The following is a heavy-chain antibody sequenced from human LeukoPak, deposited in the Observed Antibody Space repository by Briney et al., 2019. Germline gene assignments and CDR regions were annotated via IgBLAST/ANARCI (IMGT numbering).Heavy chain of an antibody. CDR2: IYTSGST. V-gene: IGHV4-59*10. D-gene: IGHD3-22*01. J-gene: IGHJ3*02. Sequence: ASETLSLTCAVYGGSFSGYYWSWIRQPAGKGLEWIGRIYTSGSTNYNPSLKSRVTISVDTSKNQFSLKLSSVTAADTAVYYCARSVLTHYYDSSGYFGGDAFDIWGQGTMVTVSS. CDR3: ARSVLTHYYDSSGYFGGDAFDI. CDR1: GGSFSGYY.